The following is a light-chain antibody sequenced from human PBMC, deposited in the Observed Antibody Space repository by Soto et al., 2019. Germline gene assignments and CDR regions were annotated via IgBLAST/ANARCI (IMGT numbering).Light chain of an antibody. CDR2: DAC. J-gene: IGKJ2*01. CDR3: QQRSNWPRYT. CDR1: QGIGFY. V-gene: IGKV3-11*01. Sequence: EIVLTQSPATLPLSPGERATLSCRASQGIGFYLAWLQQRPGQAPRLLIYDACNRATGIPARFSGSGSGTDFTLTIRGLEPDDFAFYYCQQRSNWPRYTFGQGTKLEIK.